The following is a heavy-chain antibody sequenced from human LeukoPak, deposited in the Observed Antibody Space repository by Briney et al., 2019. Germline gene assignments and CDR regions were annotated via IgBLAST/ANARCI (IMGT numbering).Heavy chain of an antibody. V-gene: IGHV3-7*03. Sequence: AGSLRLTCAASGFTFSSYWMCWVRQAPGTGLEWVANIKQDGSEKSYVDSVKGRFTISRDSAKNSLYLQMNSLRAKDTAVYYCAREEYCSGGSCYSTGGYYYYYGMDVWGQGTTVTVSS. D-gene: IGHD2-15*01. CDR1: GFTFSSYW. CDR3: AREEYCSGGSCYSTGGYYYYYGMDV. J-gene: IGHJ6*02. CDR2: IKQDGSEK.